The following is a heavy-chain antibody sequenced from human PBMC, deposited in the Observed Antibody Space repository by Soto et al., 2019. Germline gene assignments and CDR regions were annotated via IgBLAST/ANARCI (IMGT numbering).Heavy chain of an antibody. CDR3: ARERAYCGGHCPETLYYFDY. V-gene: IGHV3-66*01. CDR2: IYSGGST. D-gene: IGHD2-21*02. J-gene: IGHJ4*02. CDR1: GFTVSSNY. Sequence: EVQLVESGGGLVQPGGSLRLSCAASGFTVSSNYMSWVRQAPGKGLEWVPVIYSGGSTYYADSVKGRFTISRDNSKDTLYLQMNSLRAEDTAVYYCARERAYCGGHCPETLYYFDYWGQGTLVTVSS.